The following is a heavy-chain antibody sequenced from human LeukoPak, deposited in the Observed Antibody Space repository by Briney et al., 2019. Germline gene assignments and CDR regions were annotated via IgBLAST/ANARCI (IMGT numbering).Heavy chain of an antibody. J-gene: IGHJ5*02. CDR1: GGSISSGDYY. CDR3: ARAPPGYCSGGSCYEGEDNWFDP. Sequence: PSQTLSLTCTVSGGSISSGDYYWSWIRQPPGTGLEWIGYIYYSGSTYYNPSLKSRVTISVDTSKNQLSLKLSSVTAADTAVHYCARAPPGYCSGGSCYEGEDNWFDPWGQGTLVTVSS. CDR2: IYYSGST. D-gene: IGHD2-15*01. V-gene: IGHV4-30-4*01.